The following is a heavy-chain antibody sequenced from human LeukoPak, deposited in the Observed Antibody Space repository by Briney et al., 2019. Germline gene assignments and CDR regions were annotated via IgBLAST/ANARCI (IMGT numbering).Heavy chain of an antibody. D-gene: IGHD6-13*01. Sequence: SETLSLTCTVSGGSISSYYWSWIRQPPGKGLGWIGYIYYSGSTNYNPSLKSRVTISVDTSKNQFSLKLSPVTAADTAVYYCARVLAAAGNNWFDPWGQGTLVTVSS. CDR3: ARVLAAAGNNWFDP. CDR2: IYYSGST. V-gene: IGHV4-59*12. J-gene: IGHJ5*02. CDR1: GGSISSYY.